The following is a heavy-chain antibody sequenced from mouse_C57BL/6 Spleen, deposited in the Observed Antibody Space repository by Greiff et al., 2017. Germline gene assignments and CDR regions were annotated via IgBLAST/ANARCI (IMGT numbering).Heavy chain of an antibody. CDR1: GFTFSNYW. CDR3: HITTVVAPYFAMDD. Sequence: EVKLVESGGGLVQPGGSMKLSCVASGFTFSNYWMNWVRQSPEKGLEWVAQIRLKTDNYATHYAESVKGRFTISRDDSKSSVYLQMNNLRAEDTAIYYCHITTVVAPYFAMDDWGQGTSVTVSS. D-gene: IGHD1-1*01. J-gene: IGHJ4*01. V-gene: IGHV6-3*01. CDR2: IRLKTDNYAT.